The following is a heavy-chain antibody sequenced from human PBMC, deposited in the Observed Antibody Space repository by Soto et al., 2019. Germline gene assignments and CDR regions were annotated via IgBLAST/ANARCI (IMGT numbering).Heavy chain of an antibody. CDR2: IFGSGETT. V-gene: IGHV3-23*01. CDR3: VKNSGWLNT. Sequence: QVMQSGGGLIQPGGSLRLACTASGFPFSTTDMSWVRQAPGKGLEWVATIFGSGETTYYADSVRGRLTVSRDNFENTVYLQMNSMRADDTALYYCVKNSGWLNTWGQGALVIVSS. D-gene: IGHD3-10*01. J-gene: IGHJ5*02. CDR1: GFPFSTTD.